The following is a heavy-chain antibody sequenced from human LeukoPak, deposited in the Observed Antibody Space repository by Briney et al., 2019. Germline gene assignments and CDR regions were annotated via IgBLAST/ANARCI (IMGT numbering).Heavy chain of an antibody. V-gene: IGHV1-2*02. D-gene: IGHD4-17*01. CDR2: IDPHSGGT. CDR1: GYTFSDYY. J-gene: IGHJ4*02. Sequence: GASVKVSCKASGYTFSDYYMHWVRQAPGQGLEWMGWIDPHSGGTNYAQNFQGRVTMTRDTSISTAYMELSRLRSDDTAVYYCASGRNDYGDHASDFWGQGTLVTVSS. CDR3: ASGRNDYGDHASDF.